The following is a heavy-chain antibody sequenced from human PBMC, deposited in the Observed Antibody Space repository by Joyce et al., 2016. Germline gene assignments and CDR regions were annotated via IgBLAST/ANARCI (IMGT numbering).Heavy chain of an antibody. CDR2: IFPGDSDT. J-gene: IGHJ4*02. CDR3: ARLSSTNAWGLEPMDYFDY. V-gene: IGHV5-51*01. Sequence: EVQLVQSGAEVKQTGESRKISCQSARHSFTSYWIGWVRQMPGKGLGWMGIIFPGDSDTKSNTTAYLQWGSLKPSDTAIYYCARLSSTNAWGLEPMDYFDYWGQGTLVTVSS. CDR1: RHSFTSYW. D-gene: IGHD2-2*01.